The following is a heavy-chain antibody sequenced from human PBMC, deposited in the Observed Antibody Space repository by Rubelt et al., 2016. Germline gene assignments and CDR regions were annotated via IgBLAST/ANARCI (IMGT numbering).Heavy chain of an antibody. D-gene: IGHD2-2*01. CDR3: ARRAPYCSSTSCYELCDY. J-gene: IGHJ4*02. CDR2: INPNSGGT. Sequence: EGKMPGASVKVSCKASGYTFTGYYMHWVRQAPGQGLEWMGWINPNSGGTNYAQKFQGRVTMTRDTSISTAYMELSRLRSDDTAVYYCARRAPYCSSTSCYELCDYWGQGTLVTVSS. V-gene: IGHV1-2*02. CDR1: GYTFTGYY.